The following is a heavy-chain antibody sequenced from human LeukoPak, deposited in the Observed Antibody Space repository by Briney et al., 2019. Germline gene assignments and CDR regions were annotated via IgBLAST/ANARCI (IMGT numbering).Heavy chain of an antibody. CDR3: ARDIRTVGATLYFDY. CDR1: GGSIRTYY. V-gene: IGHV4-59*01. Sequence: SETLSLTCTVSGGSIRTYYWSWVRQSPGGGLEWIANIHSSGSTYYNPSLKSRVTISIDTSKNQFSLKLTFVTSADTAVYYCARDIRTVGATLYFDYWGQGTLVTVSS. CDR2: IHSSGST. J-gene: IGHJ4*02. D-gene: IGHD1-26*01.